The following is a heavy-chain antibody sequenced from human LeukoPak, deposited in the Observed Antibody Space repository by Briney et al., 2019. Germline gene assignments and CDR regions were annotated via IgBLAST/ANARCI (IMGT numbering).Heavy chain of an antibody. D-gene: IGHD3-22*01. CDR2: IWYDGSNK. CDR3: ASYPSDSSGYYGGVY. Sequence: HPGGSLRLSCAASGFTFSSYGMHWVRQAPGKGLEWVAVIWYDGSNKYYADSVKGRFTISRDNSKNTLYLQMNSLRAEDTAVYYCASYPSDSSGYYGGVYWGQGTLVTVSS. CDR1: GFTFSSYG. J-gene: IGHJ4*02. V-gene: IGHV3-33*01.